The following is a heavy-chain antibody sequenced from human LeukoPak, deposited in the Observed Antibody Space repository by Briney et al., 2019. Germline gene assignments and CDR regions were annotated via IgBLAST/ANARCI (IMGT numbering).Heavy chain of an antibody. CDR1: GSHFATDW. V-gene: IGHV5-51*01. Sequence: GASLQISCKASGSHFATDWIAWVRPLPGKGLEWMGSIYPGDSDTRYSPSFQGQVTISADKSISTAYLQWSSLKASDTAMYYCARFYTGYQNHFDYWGQGIRVTVSS. D-gene: IGHD3-9*01. CDR2: IYPGDSDT. J-gene: IGHJ4*02. CDR3: ARFYTGYQNHFDY.